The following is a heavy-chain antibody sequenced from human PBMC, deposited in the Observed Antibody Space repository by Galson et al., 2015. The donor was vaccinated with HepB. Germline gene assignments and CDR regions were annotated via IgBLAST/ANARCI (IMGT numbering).Heavy chain of an antibody. D-gene: IGHD2-8*01. CDR3: ARGGGYCTTNTCQVRLDP. CDR1: GYTFTNYG. Sequence: SVKVSCKASGYTFTNYGISWVRQAPGQGLEWMGWINTNNGKTNYAQNLQGRVTVTTDTSTSTAYMELGSLRSDDTAVYYCARGGGYCTTNTCQVRLDPWGQGTLVTVSS. V-gene: IGHV1-18*04. J-gene: IGHJ5*02. CDR2: INTNNGKT.